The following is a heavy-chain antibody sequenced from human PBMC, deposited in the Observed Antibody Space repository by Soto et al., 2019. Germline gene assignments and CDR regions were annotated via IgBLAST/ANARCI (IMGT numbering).Heavy chain of an antibody. CDR1: GYSFTSYW. Sequence: GESLKISCKGSGYSFTSYWIGWVRQMPGKGLEWMGIIYPGDSDTRYSPSFQGQVTISADKSISTAYLQWSSLKASDTAMYYCARIPIIVAGTEFYGMDVWGQGTTVTVSS. CDR2: IYPGDSDT. CDR3: ARIPIIVAGTEFYGMDV. J-gene: IGHJ6*02. V-gene: IGHV5-51*01. D-gene: IGHD6-19*01.